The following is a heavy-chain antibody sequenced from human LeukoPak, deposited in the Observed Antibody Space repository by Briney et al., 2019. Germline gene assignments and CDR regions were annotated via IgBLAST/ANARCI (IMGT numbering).Heavy chain of an antibody. CDR1: GFTFSNYW. CDR2: IKEDGSEK. J-gene: IGHJ4*02. CDR3: TRNRGTGY. V-gene: IGHV3-7*01. Sequence: GGSLRLSCAASGFTFSNYWMNWVRQAPGKGLEWVANIKEDGSEKIYVDSVKGRFTISRDNSKNSLYLQINNLRAEDTAVYYCTRNRGTGYWGQGTLVTVSS. D-gene: IGHD2-8*02.